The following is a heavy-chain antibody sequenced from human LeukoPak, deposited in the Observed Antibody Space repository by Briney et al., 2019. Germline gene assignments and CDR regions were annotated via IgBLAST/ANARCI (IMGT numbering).Heavy chain of an antibody. CDR3: AREDSSGWLSDY. Sequence: GGSLRLSCAASGFTFSSYGMHWVRQAPGKGLEWVAVIWYDGSKKYYADSVKGRFTISRDDSKNTLYLLMNSLRAEDTAVYYCAREDSSGWLSDYWGQGTLVSVSS. CDR2: IWYDGSKK. J-gene: IGHJ4*02. D-gene: IGHD6-19*01. CDR1: GFTFSSYG. V-gene: IGHV3-33*01.